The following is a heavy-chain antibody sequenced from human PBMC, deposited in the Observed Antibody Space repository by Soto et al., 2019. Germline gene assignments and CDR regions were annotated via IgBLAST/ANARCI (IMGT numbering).Heavy chain of an antibody. CDR1: GGSTSSGGYS. V-gene: IGHV4-30-2*01. J-gene: IGHJ4*02. CDR3: ARNRGYSYGTFDY. D-gene: IGHD5-18*01. CDR2: ISHSGST. Sequence: SETLSLTCAVSGGSTSSGGYSWSWLRQPPGKGLEWIGYISHSGSTYYNPSLKSRVTISVDTSKNQFSLRLSSVTAADTAVYYCARNRGYSYGTFDYWGQGTLVTVSS.